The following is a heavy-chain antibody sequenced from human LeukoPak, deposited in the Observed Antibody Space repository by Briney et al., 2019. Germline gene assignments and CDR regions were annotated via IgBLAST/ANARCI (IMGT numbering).Heavy chain of an antibody. J-gene: IGHJ4*02. CDR3: AKDLGRLGELSLDY. D-gene: IGHD3-16*02. CDR1: GFTFSSYG. V-gene: IGHV3-33*06. CDR2: IWYDGSNK. Sequence: GGSLRLSCAASGFTFSSYGMHWVRLAPGKGLEWVAVIWYDGSNKYYADSVKGRFTISRDNSKNTLYLQMNSLRAEDTAVYYCAKDLGRLGELSLDYWGQGTLVTVSS.